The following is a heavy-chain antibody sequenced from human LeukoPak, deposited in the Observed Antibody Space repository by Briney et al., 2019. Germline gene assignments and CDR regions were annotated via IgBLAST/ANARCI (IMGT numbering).Heavy chain of an antibody. V-gene: IGHV3-23*01. CDR3: AKNGDRGAYCSGGSCYPYYYYYMDV. J-gene: IGHJ6*03. CDR1: GLTFSRYS. D-gene: IGHD2-15*01. CDR2: ISSTGGTT. Sequence: GGSLRLSCAAPGLTFSRYSMNWVRQAPGKGLEWVSSISSTGGTTYYADSVKGRFTISRDNSKNTLFLQVNSLRAEDTAIYYCAKNGDRGAYCSGGSCYPYYYYYMDVWGKGTTVTISS.